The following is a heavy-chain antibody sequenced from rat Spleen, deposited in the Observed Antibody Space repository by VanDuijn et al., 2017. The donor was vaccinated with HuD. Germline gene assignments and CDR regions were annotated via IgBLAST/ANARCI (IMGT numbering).Heavy chain of an antibody. CDR2: ISYSGST. Sequence: EVQLQESGPGLVKPSQSPSLTCSVTGYSITRNYWAWLRKFPGKKMEGMGYISYSGSTSYNPSLKSRISITRDTAKNQFFLQLNSVTTEDTATYYCATGGTYNSGYEIWFAYWGQGTLVTVSS. D-gene: IGHD4-3*01. CDR3: ATGGTYNSGYEIWFAY. J-gene: IGHJ3*01. CDR1: GYSITRNY. V-gene: IGHV3-1*01.